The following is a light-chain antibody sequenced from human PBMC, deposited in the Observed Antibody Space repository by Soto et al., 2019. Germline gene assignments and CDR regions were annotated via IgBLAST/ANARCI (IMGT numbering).Light chain of an antibody. Sequence: DTQMTQSPSYVSAYVGDRVTITCRASQDISSWLAWYQQKPGKAPKLLIYSASSLQSGVPSRFSDSGSGTDFTLTISSLQPEDFATYYCQQANSFPYTFGQGTNLEI. CDR1: QDISSW. CDR3: QQANSFPYT. CDR2: SAS. V-gene: IGKV1-12*01. J-gene: IGKJ2*01.